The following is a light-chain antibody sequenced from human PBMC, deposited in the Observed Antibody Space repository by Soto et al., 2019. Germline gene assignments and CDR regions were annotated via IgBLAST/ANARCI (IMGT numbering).Light chain of an antibody. J-gene: IGKJ1*01. CDR3: QQYGSSPRT. Sequence: EIVLTKSPGTLYLSPGERATLSCRASQSVSSSYLAWYQQKPGQAPRLLIYDASSRATGIPDRFSGSGSGTDFTLTISRLEPEDFAVYYCQQYGSSPRTFGQGTKVEIK. CDR1: QSVSSSY. V-gene: IGKV3-20*01. CDR2: DAS.